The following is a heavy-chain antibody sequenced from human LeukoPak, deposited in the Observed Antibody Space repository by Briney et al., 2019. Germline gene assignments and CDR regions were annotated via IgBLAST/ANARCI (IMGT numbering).Heavy chain of an antibody. V-gene: IGHV4-39*01. CDR3: AVAGVRYYDSSGLHAFDF. J-gene: IGHJ3*01. CDR1: GGSISSRGHC. CDR2: MFYSGST. D-gene: IGHD3-22*01. Sequence: SETLSLTCTVSGGSISSRGHCWGWIRQPPGKGLEWIGTMFYSGSTYYNPSLKSRVAISVDTSENQFSLELNSVTAADTAVYYCAVAGVRYYDSSGLHAFDFWGRGTMVTVSS.